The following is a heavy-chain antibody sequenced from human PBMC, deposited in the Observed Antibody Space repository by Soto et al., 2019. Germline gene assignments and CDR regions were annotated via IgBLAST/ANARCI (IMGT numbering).Heavy chain of an antibody. CDR3: ARGEHIVVVTYKLYYSGLDV. CDR2: ICYDGSKK. J-gene: IGHJ6*02. Sequence: GGSLRLSFAASGLNFNNYGMHWVRQAPGKGLEWASFICYDGSKKYYAYSVKVRFTISRDNSKTTLYLQMSRLRAEDTSVYYCARGEHIVVVTYKLYYSGLDVWGQGTTVT. V-gene: IGHV3-33*01. CDR1: GLNFNNYG. D-gene: IGHD2-21*02.